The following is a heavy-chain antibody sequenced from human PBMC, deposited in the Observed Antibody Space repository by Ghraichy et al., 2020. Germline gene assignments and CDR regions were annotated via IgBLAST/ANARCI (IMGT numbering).Heavy chain of an antibody. D-gene: IGHD2-2*01. CDR3: ASEIVVVPAAMVYDY. Sequence: SVKVSCKASGGTFSSYTISWVRQAPGQGLEWMGRIIPILGIANYAQKFQGRVTITADKSTSTAYMELSSLRSEDTAVYYCASEIVVVPAAMVYDYWGQGTLVTVSS. CDR1: GGTFSSYT. CDR2: IIPILGIA. V-gene: IGHV1-69*02. J-gene: IGHJ4*02.